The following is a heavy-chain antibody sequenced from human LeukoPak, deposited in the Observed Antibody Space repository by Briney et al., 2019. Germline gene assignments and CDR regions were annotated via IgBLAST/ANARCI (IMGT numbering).Heavy chain of an antibody. CDR1: GGTFSSYA. D-gene: IGHD3-22*01. J-gene: IGHJ6*02. CDR2: IIPIFGTA. CDR3: ARHPLPNYYDSSGYYYPYYYYGMDA. V-gene: IGHV1-69*13. Sequence: SVKVSCKASGGTFSSYAISWVRQAPGQGLEWMGGIIPIFGTANYAQKFQGRVTITADESTSTAYMELSSLRSEDTAVYYCARHPLPNYYDSSGYYYPYYYYGMDAWGQGTTVTVSS.